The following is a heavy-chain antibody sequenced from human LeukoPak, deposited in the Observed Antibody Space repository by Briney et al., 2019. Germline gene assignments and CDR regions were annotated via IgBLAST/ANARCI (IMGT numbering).Heavy chain of an antibody. Sequence: GGSLRLSCAASGFTFSSYSMNWVRQAPGKGLEWVSYISRSSSAIYYADSVRGRFTISRDNSKSTLSLQMNSLRAEDTAIYYCATYRQVLLPFESWGQGTLVTVSS. CDR2: ISRSSSAI. CDR1: GFTFSSYS. CDR3: ATYRQVLLPFES. D-gene: IGHD2-8*02. V-gene: IGHV3-48*01. J-gene: IGHJ4*02.